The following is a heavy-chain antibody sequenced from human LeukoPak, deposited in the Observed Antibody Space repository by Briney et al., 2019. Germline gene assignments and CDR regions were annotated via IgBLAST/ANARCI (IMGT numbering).Heavy chain of an antibody. V-gene: IGHV3-30*04. D-gene: IGHD3-10*01. CDR1: GLTFSSYA. CDR2: ISYDGSNI. Sequence: GRCLRLSCAASGLTFSSYAIQWVRQAPGKGLEWVAVISYDGSNIYYADSVKGRFTISRDNSKNTLYLQMNSLRAEDTAVYYCARDVFRESEIGFGELLPVYWGQGTLVTVSS. CDR3: ARDVFRESEIGFGELLPVY. J-gene: IGHJ4*02.